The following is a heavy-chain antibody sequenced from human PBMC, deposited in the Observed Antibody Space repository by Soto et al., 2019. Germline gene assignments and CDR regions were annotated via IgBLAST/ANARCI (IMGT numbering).Heavy chain of an antibody. Sequence: GGSLRLSCAASGFTFNNYAMHWVRQAPGKGLEWVALISYDGSNKYYADSVKGRFTISRGNSKNTLYLQMNSLRAEDTAVYYCARDPLWGTAMVLWYFDLWGRGTLVTVSS. V-gene: IGHV3-30-3*01. CDR3: ARDPLWGTAMVLWYFDL. D-gene: IGHD5-18*01. CDR1: GFTFNNYA. J-gene: IGHJ2*01. CDR2: ISYDGSNK.